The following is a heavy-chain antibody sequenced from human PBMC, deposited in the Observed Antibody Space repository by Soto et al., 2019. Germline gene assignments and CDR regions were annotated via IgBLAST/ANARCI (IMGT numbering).Heavy chain of an antibody. D-gene: IGHD2-15*01. Sequence: GGSLRLSCAASGFTFSSYAMHWVRQAPGKGLEWVAVISYDGSNKYYADSVKGRFTISRDNSKNTLYLQMNSLRAEDTAVYYCARGGPFNRVVVVATPFQHWGQGTLVTVSS. CDR2: ISYDGSNK. J-gene: IGHJ1*01. V-gene: IGHV3-30-3*01. CDR1: GFTFSSYA. CDR3: ARGGPFNRVVVVATPFQH.